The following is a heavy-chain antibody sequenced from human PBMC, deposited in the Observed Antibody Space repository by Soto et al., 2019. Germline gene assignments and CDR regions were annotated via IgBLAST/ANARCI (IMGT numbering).Heavy chain of an antibody. Sequence: SLRLSCAASGFTFSSYAMSWVRQAPGKGLEWVSAISGSGGSTYYADSVKGRFTISRDNSKNTLYLQMNSLRAEDTAVYYCAKSPPGGSRGQYRSIYFDYWGQGTLVTVSS. J-gene: IGHJ4*02. CDR2: ISGSGGST. CDR1: GFTFSSYA. CDR3: AKSPPGGSRGQYRSIYFDY. V-gene: IGHV3-23*01. D-gene: IGHD3-16*01.